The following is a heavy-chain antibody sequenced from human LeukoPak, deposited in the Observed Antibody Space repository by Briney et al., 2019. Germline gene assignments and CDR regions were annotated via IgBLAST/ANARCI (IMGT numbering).Heavy chain of an antibody. CDR3: ASTRGMTTVTYFYFDY. J-gene: IGHJ4*02. V-gene: IGHV1-69*13. CDR2: IIPIFGTA. D-gene: IGHD4-17*01. Sequence: GASVKVYCKASGGTFVSYAISWMRQAPGQWLEWMGGIIPIFGTANYAQKFQGRVTITADESTSTAYMELSSLRSEDTAVYYCASTRGMTTVTYFYFDYWGQGTLVTVSS. CDR1: GGTFVSYA.